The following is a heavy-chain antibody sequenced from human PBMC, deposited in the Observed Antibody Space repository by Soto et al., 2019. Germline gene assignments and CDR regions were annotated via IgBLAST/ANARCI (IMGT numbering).Heavy chain of an antibody. CDR2: IIPVLGIV. Sequence: QVQLVQSGAEVKKPGSSVKVSCKASGGTHSNYAVSWVRQAPGQGLEWMGRIIPVLGIVNYAQKFQGRVTITADKSTSTAYLELRSPRSEDTAVYYCARAGGFSGYDSAWGQGTLVTVSS. J-gene: IGHJ5*02. V-gene: IGHV1-69*04. CDR1: GGTHSNYA. D-gene: IGHD5-12*01. CDR3: ARAGGFSGYDSA.